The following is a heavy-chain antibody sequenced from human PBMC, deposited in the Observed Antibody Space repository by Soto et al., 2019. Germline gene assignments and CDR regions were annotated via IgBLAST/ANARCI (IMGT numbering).Heavy chain of an antibody. D-gene: IGHD4-17*01. CDR1: GGSISSSSYY. V-gene: IGHV4-39*01. CDR3: ASTNYGDYGYYYYGMDV. CDR2: IYYSGST. J-gene: IGHJ6*02. Sequence: NPSETLSLTCTVSGGSISSSSYYWGWIRQPPGKGLEWIGSIYYSGSTYYNPSLKSRVTISVDTSKNQFSLKLSSVTAADTAVYYCASTNYGDYGYYYYGMDVWGQGTTVTVSS.